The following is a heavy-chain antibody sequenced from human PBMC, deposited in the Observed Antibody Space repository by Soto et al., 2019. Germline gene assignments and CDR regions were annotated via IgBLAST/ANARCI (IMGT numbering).Heavy chain of an antibody. CDR1: GYTFINYY. D-gene: IGHD6-6*01. Sequence: QVQLVQSGAEVKKPGASVKVSCKASGYTFINYYIHWVRQAPGQGLEWMGVINPNGGSTVYAQKLQGSATMTKATTTSTVYVELSSLRADDTAVYFCVRATAARQRDYSYHSYLHIWGKGTTVTVSS. J-gene: IGHJ6*03. CDR3: VRATAARQRDYSYHSYLHI. CDR2: INPNGGST. V-gene: IGHV1-46*03.